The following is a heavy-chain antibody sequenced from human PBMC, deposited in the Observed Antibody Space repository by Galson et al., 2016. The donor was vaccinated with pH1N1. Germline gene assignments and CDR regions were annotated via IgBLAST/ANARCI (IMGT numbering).Heavy chain of an antibody. Sequence: SCKASGGSSAKYAVSWVRQAPGQGLEWMGRIIPIYGTANYAQKFQGRVTITADEYTTTVYMELNSLISEDTAIYYCARPGRTETTKEGFAWGYGMDVWGQGTTVTVSS. CDR3: ARPGRTETTKEGFAWGYGMDV. D-gene: IGHD1-1*01. CDR1: GGSSAKYA. CDR2: IIPIYGTA. V-gene: IGHV1-69*15. J-gene: IGHJ6*02.